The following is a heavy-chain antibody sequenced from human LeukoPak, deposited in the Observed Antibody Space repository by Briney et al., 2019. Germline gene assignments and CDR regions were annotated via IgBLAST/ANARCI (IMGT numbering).Heavy chain of an antibody. CDR3: ARTGSLAPYFGMDV. CDR2: IKQDGSEK. V-gene: IGHV3-7*03. J-gene: IGHJ6*04. D-gene: IGHD2-15*01. Sequence: GGSLRLSCAASGFTFSSYWMSWVRQAPGKGLEWVANIKQDGSEKYYVDSVKDRFTISRDNAKNSLYLQMNSLRAEDTAVYYCARTGSLAPYFGMDVWGKGTTVTVSS. CDR1: GFTFSSYW.